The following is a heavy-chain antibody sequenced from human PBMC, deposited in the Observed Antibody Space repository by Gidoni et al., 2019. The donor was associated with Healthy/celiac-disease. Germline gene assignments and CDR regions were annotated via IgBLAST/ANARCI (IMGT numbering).Heavy chain of an antibody. J-gene: IGHJ6*02. V-gene: IGHV3-30*18. Sequence: QVQLVESGGGVVQPGRSLRLSCAASGFTFRSYGMHWVRQAPGQGLEWVAVISYDGSNKYYADSVKGRFTISRDNSKNTLYLQMNSLRAEDTAVYYCAKGTGTTLRYYYGMDVWGQGTTVTVSS. CDR1: GFTFRSYG. CDR2: ISYDGSNK. CDR3: AKGTGTTLRYYYGMDV. D-gene: IGHD1-7*01.